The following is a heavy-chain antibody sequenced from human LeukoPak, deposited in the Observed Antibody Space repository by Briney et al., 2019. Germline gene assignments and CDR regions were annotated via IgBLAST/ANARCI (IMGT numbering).Heavy chain of an antibody. CDR3: ARASEQQLMNLYYYMDV. Sequence: TSETLSLTCTVSGGSISSYYWSWIRQPPGKGLEWIGYIYYSGSTNYNPSLKSRVTISVDTSKNQFSLKLSSVTAADTAVYYCARASEQQLMNLYYYMDVWGKGTTVTVSS. J-gene: IGHJ6*03. CDR1: GGSISSYY. D-gene: IGHD6-13*01. V-gene: IGHV4-59*01. CDR2: IYYSGST.